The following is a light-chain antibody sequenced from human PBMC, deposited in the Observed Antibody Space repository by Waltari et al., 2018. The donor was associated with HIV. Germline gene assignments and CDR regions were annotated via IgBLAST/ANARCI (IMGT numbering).Light chain of an antibody. CDR2: GAS. V-gene: IGKV3-20*01. Sequence: EIVLTQSPGTLSLSPGERATLSCRASQSVNSNYLACYQQKPGQAPRLLIYGASSRATGIPNRFSGSGSGTDFALTVSRLEPEDSAVYYCQQYGTSPRTFGRGTKVEI. CDR1: QSVNSNY. J-gene: IGKJ1*01. CDR3: QQYGTSPRT.